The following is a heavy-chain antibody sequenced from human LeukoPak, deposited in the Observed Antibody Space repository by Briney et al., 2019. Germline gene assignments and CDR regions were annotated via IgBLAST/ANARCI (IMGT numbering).Heavy chain of an antibody. Sequence: SGGSLRLSCAASGFTFSSYAMSWVRQAPGKGLEWVSYISSSGSTIYYADSVKGRFTISRDNAKNSLYLQMNSLRAEDTAVYYCARDAGYDPLIWGQGTMVTVSS. CDR2: ISSSGSTI. J-gene: IGHJ3*02. CDR1: GFTFSSYA. V-gene: IGHV3-48*04. CDR3: ARDAGYDPLI. D-gene: IGHD5-12*01.